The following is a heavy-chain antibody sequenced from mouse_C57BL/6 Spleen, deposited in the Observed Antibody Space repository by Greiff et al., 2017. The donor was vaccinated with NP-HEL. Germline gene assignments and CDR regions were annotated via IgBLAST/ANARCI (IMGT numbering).Heavy chain of an antibody. V-gene: IGHV5-6*02. Sequence: EVMLVESGGDLVKPGGSLKLSCAASGFTFSSYGMSWVRQTPDKRLEWVATISSGGSYTYYPDSVKGRFTISRDNAKNPLYLQRSSLKSEDTAMYDGARQPYGAFDYWGQGTTLTVSS. CDR3: ARQPYGAFDY. CDR1: GFTFSSYG. D-gene: IGHD1-1*02. J-gene: IGHJ2*01. CDR2: ISSGGSYT.